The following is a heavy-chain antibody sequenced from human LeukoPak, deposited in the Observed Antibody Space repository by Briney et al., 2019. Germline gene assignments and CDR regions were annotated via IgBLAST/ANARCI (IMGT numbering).Heavy chain of an antibody. CDR2: ITGGAENT. Sequence: QPGGSLRLSCAASGFTFSSYAMSWVRQAPGKGLNWLSTITGGAENTYYADSVKGRFTISRDNSKNTVYLQMDSLRVEDTAVYYCAKVLSGSQDYWGQGTLVTVFS. D-gene: IGHD1-26*01. CDR3: AKVLSGSQDY. V-gene: IGHV3-23*01. J-gene: IGHJ4*02. CDR1: GFTFSSYA.